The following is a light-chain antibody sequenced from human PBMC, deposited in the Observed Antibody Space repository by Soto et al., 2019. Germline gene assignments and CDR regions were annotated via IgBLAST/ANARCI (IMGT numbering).Light chain of an antibody. CDR3: STNTTTNPRQIA. V-gene: IGLV2-14*03. CDR1: SSDVGGYNY. CDR2: DVT. Sequence: TGTSSDVGGYNYVSWYQHHPGKAPKLIIYDVTNRPSGVSNPFSGSKSGNTASLTISGLQPEDEADYYCSTNTTTNPRQIAVGPVPTVPVL. J-gene: IGLJ1*01.